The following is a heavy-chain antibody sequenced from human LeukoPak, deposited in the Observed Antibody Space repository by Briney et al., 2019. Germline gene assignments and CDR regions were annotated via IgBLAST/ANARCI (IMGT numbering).Heavy chain of an antibody. Sequence: WASVKVSCKVSGYTLTELSMHWVRQAPGQGLEWMGGIIPIFGTANYAQKFQGRVTITADESTSTAYMELSSLRSEDTAVYYCARDSEGLSMTTVTSLDYWGQGTLVTVSS. J-gene: IGHJ4*02. D-gene: IGHD4-17*01. V-gene: IGHV1-69*13. CDR2: IIPIFGTA. CDR1: GYTLTELS. CDR3: ARDSEGLSMTTVTSLDY.